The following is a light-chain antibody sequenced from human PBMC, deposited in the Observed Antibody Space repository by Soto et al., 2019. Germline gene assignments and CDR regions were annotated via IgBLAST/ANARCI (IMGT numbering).Light chain of an antibody. J-gene: IGKJ1*01. CDR1: QSVSSN. V-gene: IGKV3-15*01. CDR2: GAS. Sequence: EIVMTQSPATLSVSPGERATLSRRASQSVSSNLAWYQQKPGQAPRLLIYGASTRATGIPARFSGSGSGTEFTLTIHSLQSEDFAVSYCQQYNNWPPRTFGQGTKVEIK. CDR3: QQYNNWPPRT.